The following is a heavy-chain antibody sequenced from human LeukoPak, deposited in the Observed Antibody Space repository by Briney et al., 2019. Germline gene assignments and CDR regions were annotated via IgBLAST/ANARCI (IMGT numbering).Heavy chain of an antibody. V-gene: IGHV4-59*01. J-gene: IGHJ6*02. CDR3: ARVGRYYYYGMDV. Sequence: WETLSLTCTVSGGSISSYYWSWIRQPPGKGLEWIGYIYYSGSTNYNPSLKSRVTISVDTSKNQFSLKLSSVTAADTAVYYCARVGRYYYYGMDVWGQGTTVTVSS. CDR1: GGSISSYY. CDR2: IYYSGST.